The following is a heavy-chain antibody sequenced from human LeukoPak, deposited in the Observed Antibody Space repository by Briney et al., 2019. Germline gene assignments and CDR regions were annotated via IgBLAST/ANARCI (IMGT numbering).Heavy chain of an antibody. D-gene: IGHD5-12*01. J-gene: IGHJ6*02. CDR3: ARGRLNVATTYYYYYDMDV. V-gene: IGHV4-59*01. Sequence: PSETLSLACTVSGGSISSYYWSWIRQPPGKGLEWIGYIYYSGSTNYNPSLKSRVTISVDTSKNQFSLKLSSVTAADTAVYYCARGRLNVATTYYYYYDMDVWGQGTTVTVSS. CDR2: IYYSGST. CDR1: GGSISSYY.